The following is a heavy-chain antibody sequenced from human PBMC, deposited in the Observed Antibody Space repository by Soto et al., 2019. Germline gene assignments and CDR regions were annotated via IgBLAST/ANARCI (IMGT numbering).Heavy chain of an antibody. CDR2: IRSKAYGGTT. CDR3: TRDLTDGSGYYYGMDV. Sequence: GGSLSLSCTASGFTFGDYAMSWVRQAPGKGLEWVGFIRSKAYGGTTEYAASVKGRFTISRDDSKSIAYLQMNSLKTEDTAVYYCTRDLTDGSGYYYGMDVWGPGITVTVSS. J-gene: IGHJ6*02. V-gene: IGHV3-49*04. D-gene: IGHD3-10*01. CDR1: GFTFGDYA.